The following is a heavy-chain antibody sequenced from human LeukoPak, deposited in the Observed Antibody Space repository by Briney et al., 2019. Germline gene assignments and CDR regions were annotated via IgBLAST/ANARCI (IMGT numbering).Heavy chain of an antibody. V-gene: IGHV1-46*01. CDR2: INPSGGST. CDR1: GYTFTSYY. D-gene: IGHD6-19*01. J-gene: IGHJ4*02. Sequence: ASVKVSCKASGYTFTSYYMHWVRQAPGQGLEWMGIINPSGGSTSYAQKFQGRVTMTRDTSTSTVYMELSSLRSEDTAVYYCARDPDDIAVAGMEVDYWGQGTLVTVS. CDR3: ARDPDDIAVAGMEVDY.